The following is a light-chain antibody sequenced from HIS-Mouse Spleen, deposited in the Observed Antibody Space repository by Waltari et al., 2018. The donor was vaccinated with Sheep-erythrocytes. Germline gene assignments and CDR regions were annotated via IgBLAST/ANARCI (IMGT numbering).Light chain of an antibody. Sequence: QSALTQPASVSGSPGQSITIPCTGTSSDFGSYNYVSCYQQHPGKAPKLMIYEVRKRPYGVPDRLSGSKSSNTASLTVSGLQAEDEAAYYCSSYAGSNNYVFGTGTKVTVL. CDR2: EVR. CDR3: SSYAGSNNYV. J-gene: IGLJ1*01. V-gene: IGLV2-8*01. CDR1: SSDFGSYNY.